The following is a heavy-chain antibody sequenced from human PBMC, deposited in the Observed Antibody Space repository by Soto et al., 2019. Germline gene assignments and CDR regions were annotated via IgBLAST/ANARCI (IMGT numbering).Heavy chain of an antibody. CDR2: INHSGSA. V-gene: IGHV4-34*01. J-gene: IGHJ4*02. Sequence: PSETLSLTCDVYGGSFSGYIWTWIRQTPGKGLQWIGQINHSGSANYNPSLKSRVTISVRTSKSQFSLELSSVTAADTAVYYCARGLISGSHYSGGWYYFDSWGQGTQVTVSS. D-gene: IGHD1-26*01. CDR1: GGSFSGYI. CDR3: ARGLISGSHYSGGWYYFDS.